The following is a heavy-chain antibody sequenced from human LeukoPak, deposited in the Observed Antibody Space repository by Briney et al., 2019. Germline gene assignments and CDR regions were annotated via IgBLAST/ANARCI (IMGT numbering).Heavy chain of an antibody. CDR1: GFTFSSYA. CDR3: AKDGEIAVVKD. D-gene: IGHD3-22*01. V-gene: IGHV3-23*01. J-gene: IGHJ4*02. Sequence: PGGSLRLSCAASGFTFSSYAMSWVRPAPGKGLEWVSAISGSGGSTYYADSVKGRFTISRDNSKNTLYLQMNSPRAEDTAVYYSAKDGEIAVVKDWGQGTLVTVSS. CDR2: ISGSGGST.